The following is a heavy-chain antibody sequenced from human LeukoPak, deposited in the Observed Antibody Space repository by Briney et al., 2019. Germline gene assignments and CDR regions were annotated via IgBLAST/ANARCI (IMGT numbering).Heavy chain of an antibody. D-gene: IGHD6-19*01. V-gene: IGHV3-48*03. J-gene: IGHJ3*02. CDR1: GFTFSSYE. Sequence: PGGSLRLSCAASGFTFSSYEMNWVRQAPGKGLEWVSYISSSGSTIYYADSVKGRFTISRDNAKNSLYLQMNSLRAEYTAVYYCARAPGQWLVPDAFDIWGQGTMVTVSS. CDR3: ARAPGQWLVPDAFDI. CDR2: ISSSGSTI.